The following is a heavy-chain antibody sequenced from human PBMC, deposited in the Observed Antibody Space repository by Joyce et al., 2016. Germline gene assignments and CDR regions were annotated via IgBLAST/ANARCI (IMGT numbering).Heavy chain of an antibody. CDR1: GGSFTGYY. D-gene: IGHD3-10*01. Sequence: VHLQQWGAGLLKPSETLSLTCGVSGGSFTGYYWRWVRQFPDKGLEWIGEINQRGNSYYNPTLQSRVTLSVDTSKKQISLKMRSVTAADTGVYYCARVNDGSGSNDYYIYNLDVWGQGSTVIVSS. V-gene: IGHV4-34*01. CDR3: ARVNDGSGSNDYYIYNLDV. CDR2: INQRGNS. J-gene: IGHJ6*02.